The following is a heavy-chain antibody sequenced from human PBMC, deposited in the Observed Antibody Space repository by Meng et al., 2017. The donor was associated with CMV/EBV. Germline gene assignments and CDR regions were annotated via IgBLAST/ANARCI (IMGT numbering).Heavy chain of an antibody. Sequence: GESLKISCVGSGFSFDNYAMSWVRQAPGKGLEWVSTISGSGGSRYYADSVKGRFTISRDNSRNVVYLQMNSLRVEDTALYYCARDMRGWGLLGGLNVWGQGTTVTVSS. D-gene: IGHD1-26*01. CDR1: GFSFDNYA. J-gene: IGHJ6*02. V-gene: IGHV3-23*01. CDR2: ISGSGGSR. CDR3: ARDMRGWGLLGGLNV.